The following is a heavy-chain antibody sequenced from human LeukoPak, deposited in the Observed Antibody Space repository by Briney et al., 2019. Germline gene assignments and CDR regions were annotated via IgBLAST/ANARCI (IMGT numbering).Heavy chain of an antibody. CDR3: ARGRGWTDY. CDR1: GYTFTNNF. CDR2: IDPRNSHT. V-gene: IGHV5-10-1*01. D-gene: IGHD6-19*01. Sequence: GESLRISCKGSGYTFTNNFITWVRQMPEKGLEWLGRIDPRNSHTDYSPSFQSHVTISTDKSINTAYLQWETLKASDTAIYYCARGRGWTDYWGQGTLVTVSS. J-gene: IGHJ4*02.